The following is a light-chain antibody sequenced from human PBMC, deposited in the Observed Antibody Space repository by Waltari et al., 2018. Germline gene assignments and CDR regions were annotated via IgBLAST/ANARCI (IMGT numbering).Light chain of an antibody. V-gene: IGKV3-15*01. J-gene: IGKJ2*01. CDR3: QHYNNWPPLYT. CDR1: QSVTIN. CDR2: GAS. Sequence: EIVMTQSPAPLSVSPGETATISCRASQSVTINLAWFQPKPGQPPRLLIHGASTRATGIPARFSGSGSGTEFTLTISSLQSEDFAVYYCQHYNNWPPLYTFGQGTKLEIK.